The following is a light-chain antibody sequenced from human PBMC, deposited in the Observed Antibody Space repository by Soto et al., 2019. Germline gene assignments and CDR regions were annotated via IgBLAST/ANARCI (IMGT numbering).Light chain of an antibody. CDR3: CSYAGGSTFHVV. CDR1: SSDVGSYNL. Sequence: QSVLTQPASVSGSPGQSITISCTGTSSDVGSYNLVSWFQQHPGKAPKLMIYEGSKRPSGVSNRFSGSKSGNTASLTISGLQAEDEADYYCCSYAGGSTFHVVFGGGTKLTVL. J-gene: IGLJ2*01. CDR2: EGS. V-gene: IGLV2-23*03.